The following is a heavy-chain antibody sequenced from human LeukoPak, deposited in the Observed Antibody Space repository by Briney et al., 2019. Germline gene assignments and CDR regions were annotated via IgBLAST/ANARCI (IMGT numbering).Heavy chain of an antibody. J-gene: IGHJ4*02. Sequence: ASVKVSCKVSGYTLTELSMHWVRQAPGKGLEWMGGFDPEDGETIYAQKFQGRVTMTEDTSTDTAYMELSSRRSEDTAVYYCATGQRSIAVAGPFDYWGQGTLVTVSS. CDR1: GYTLTELS. CDR2: FDPEDGET. CDR3: ATGQRSIAVAGPFDY. V-gene: IGHV1-24*01. D-gene: IGHD6-19*01.